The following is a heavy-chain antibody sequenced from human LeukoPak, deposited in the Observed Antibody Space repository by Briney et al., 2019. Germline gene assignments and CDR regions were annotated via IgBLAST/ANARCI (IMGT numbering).Heavy chain of an antibody. V-gene: IGHV1-46*01. CDR3: ARDYSRSIFYY. Sequence: ASVKVSCKASGYTFTSYYMHWVRQAPGQGLEWMGIINPSGGSTSYAQKFQGRVTMTRDTSTSTVYMELRSLRSEDTAVYSCARDYSRSIFYYWGQGTLVTVSS. CDR1: GYTFTSYY. D-gene: IGHD3-3*02. CDR2: INPSGGST. J-gene: IGHJ4*02.